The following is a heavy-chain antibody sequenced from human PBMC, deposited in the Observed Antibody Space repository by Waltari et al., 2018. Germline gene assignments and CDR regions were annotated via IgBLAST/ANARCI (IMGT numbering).Heavy chain of an antibody. Sequence: QVTLKESGPVLVKPTETLTLTCTVTGFSLRNARMGVSWIRQPPGKALEWLAHIFSNDETSHSTYQKSRLTRSKDTAKGQVVLTTTNMDPVAAATYYCARALEERSLWVAGSFDYWGQGTLVTVSS. D-gene: IGHD6-19*01. CDR2: IFSNDET. J-gene: IGHJ4*02. V-gene: IGHV2-26*01. CDR3: ARALEERSLWVAGSFDY. CDR1: GFSLRNARMG.